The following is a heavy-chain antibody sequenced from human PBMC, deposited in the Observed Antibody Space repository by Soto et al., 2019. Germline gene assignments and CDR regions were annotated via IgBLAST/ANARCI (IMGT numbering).Heavy chain of an antibody. CDR2: ISYDGSNK. J-gene: IGHJ6*02. CDR3: AKDHGRLWFGDPREDYYYYYGMDV. V-gene: IGHV3-30*18. D-gene: IGHD3-10*01. Sequence: QVQLVESGGGVVQPGRSLRLSCAASGFTFSSYGMHWVRQAPGKGLEWVAVISYDGSNKYYADSVKGRFTISRDNSKNTLYLQMNSLSAEDTAVYYCAKDHGRLWFGDPREDYYYYYGMDVWGQGTTVTVSS. CDR1: GFTFSSYG.